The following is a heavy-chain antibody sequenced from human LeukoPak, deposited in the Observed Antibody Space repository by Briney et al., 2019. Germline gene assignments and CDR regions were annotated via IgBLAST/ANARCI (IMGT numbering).Heavy chain of an antibody. Sequence: PGGSLRLSCAASGFTFSSYWMSWVRQAPGKGLEWVANIKQDGSEKYYVDSVKGRFTISRDNAKKSLYLQMNSLRAEDTAVYYCARDLSTYGSGSFDYWGQGTLVTVSS. CDR1: GFTFSSYW. J-gene: IGHJ4*02. CDR3: ARDLSTYGSGSFDY. CDR2: IKQDGSEK. V-gene: IGHV3-7*03. D-gene: IGHD3-10*01.